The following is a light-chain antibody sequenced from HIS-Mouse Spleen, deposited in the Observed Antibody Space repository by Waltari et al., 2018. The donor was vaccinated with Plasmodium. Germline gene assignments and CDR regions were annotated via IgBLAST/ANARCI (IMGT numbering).Light chain of an antibody. Sequence: SYEPTQPPPVSVSPGQTASLTTSGDTLGDKYACWYQQKPGQSPVLDIYQDSKRPSEIPERFSGSNSGNTATLTISGTQAMDEADYYCQAWDSSTGVVFGGGTKLTVL. V-gene: IGLV3-1*01. CDR2: QDS. J-gene: IGLJ2*01. CDR3: QAWDSSTGVV. CDR1: TLGDKY.